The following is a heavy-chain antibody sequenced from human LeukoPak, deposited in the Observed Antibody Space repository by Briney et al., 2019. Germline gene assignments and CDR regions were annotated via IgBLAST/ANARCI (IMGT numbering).Heavy chain of an antibody. CDR1: GITFSSYA. Sequence: GGSLRLSCAASGITFSSYAMSWVRQAPGKGLEWVPAISGSGGSTYYADSVKGRFTISRDNSKNTLYLQMNSLRAEDTAVYYCAKLQGPKTSAAGTWGQGTLVTVSS. CDR3: AKLQGPKTSAAGT. CDR2: ISGSGGST. D-gene: IGHD6-13*01. J-gene: IGHJ5*02. V-gene: IGHV3-23*01.